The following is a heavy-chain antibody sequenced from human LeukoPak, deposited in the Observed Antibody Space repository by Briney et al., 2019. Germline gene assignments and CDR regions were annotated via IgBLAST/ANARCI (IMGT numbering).Heavy chain of an antibody. Sequence: GASVKVSCKASGYTFTGYYIHWVRQAPGQGLEWMGWINPNSGGTNYAQKFQGRVTMTRDTSISTAYMELSRLRSDDTAVYYCARERKVGATSLGYWGQGTLVTVSS. CDR1: GYTFTGYY. D-gene: IGHD1-26*01. CDR2: INPNSGGT. J-gene: IGHJ4*02. V-gene: IGHV1-2*02. CDR3: ARERKVGATSLGY.